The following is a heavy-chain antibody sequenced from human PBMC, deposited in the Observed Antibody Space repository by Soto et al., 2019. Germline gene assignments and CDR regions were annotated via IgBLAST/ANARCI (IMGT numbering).Heavy chain of an antibody. CDR2: TYYRSKWFH. Sequence: QGQLQQSGPGLVKPSQTLSLTCAISGDSVSSDITSWNWIRQSPSRGLEWLERTYYRSKWFHDYAASVKSRITINPDTSKNQFSLELYSMTPEDTAVYYCARGIALDVWGQGTVVTVSS. J-gene: IGHJ3*01. CDR3: ARGIALDV. CDR1: GDSVSSDITS. V-gene: IGHV6-1*01. D-gene: IGHD3-10*01.